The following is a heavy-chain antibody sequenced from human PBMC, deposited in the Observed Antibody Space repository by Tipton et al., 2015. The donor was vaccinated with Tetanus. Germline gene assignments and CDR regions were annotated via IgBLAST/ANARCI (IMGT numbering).Heavy chain of an antibody. Sequence: SLRLSCAASGFTFDDYAMHWVRQAPGKGLEWVSGISGNSGSIGYADSVKGRFTISRDNAKNSLYLQMNSLRAEDTAVYYCARDRYGDYAVDYWGQGTLVTVSS. CDR2: ISGNSGSI. J-gene: IGHJ4*02. V-gene: IGHV3-9*01. CDR3: ARDRYGDYAVDY. CDR1: GFTFDDYA. D-gene: IGHD4-17*01.